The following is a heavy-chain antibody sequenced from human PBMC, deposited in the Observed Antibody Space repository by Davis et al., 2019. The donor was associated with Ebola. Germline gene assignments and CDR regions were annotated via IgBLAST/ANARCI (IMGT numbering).Heavy chain of an antibody. D-gene: IGHD1-1*01. J-gene: IGHJ4*02. CDR2: INPHNGNT. Sequence: AASVKVSCKASGYTFTSYYMHWVRQAPGQGLEWMGWINPHNGNTNYAQNVQGRVIMTSDTATTTAYMEVGSLRSDDTAVYYCARAQIPTTSDHWGQGTLVTVSS. CDR3: ARAQIPTTSDH. CDR1: GYTFTSYY. V-gene: IGHV1-18*04.